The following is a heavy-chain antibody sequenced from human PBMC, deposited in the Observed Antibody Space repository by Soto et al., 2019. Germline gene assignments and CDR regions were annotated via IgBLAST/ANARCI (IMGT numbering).Heavy chain of an antibody. D-gene: IGHD1-1*01. CDR3: EATTGY. V-gene: IGHV1-8*01. Sequence: QVQVVQSRAEVKKPGASVKVSCKTSGYTFTDYDINWVRQAAGQGLEYMGWMSPDSGNAGYAQQFQGRVTTTSNTTRSTVNMKLSGLRSADTAVYFCEATTGYWGQGTMVTVSS. J-gene: IGHJ4*02. CDR1: GYTFTDYD. CDR2: MSPDSGNA.